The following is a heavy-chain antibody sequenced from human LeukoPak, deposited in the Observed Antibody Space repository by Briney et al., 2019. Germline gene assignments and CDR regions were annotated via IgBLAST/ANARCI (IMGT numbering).Heavy chain of an antibody. CDR1: GFTFSSYA. Sequence: GGSLRLSCAASGFTFSSYAMSWVRQAPGKGLEWGSAVSGSGGSTYYADSVKGRFTISRDNSKNTLYLQMNNLRADDTAVYYCASSSRWYNYFGYWGQGTLVTVSS. CDR3: ASSSRWYNYFGY. CDR2: VSGSGGST. D-gene: IGHD6-13*01. J-gene: IGHJ4*02. V-gene: IGHV3-23*01.